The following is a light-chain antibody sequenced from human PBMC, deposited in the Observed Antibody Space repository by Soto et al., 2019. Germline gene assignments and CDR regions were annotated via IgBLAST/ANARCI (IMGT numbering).Light chain of an antibody. CDR1: QSVLYSSNNKNY. Sequence: DIVMTQSPDSLAVSLGERATINCKSSQSVLYSSNNKNYLAWYQQKPGQPPKLLIYWAPTRESGVPDRFSGSGSGTDFTLTISSLQAEDVAVYYCQQYYSPWTFGQGTKVELK. CDR2: WAP. J-gene: IGKJ1*01. CDR3: QQYYSPWT. V-gene: IGKV4-1*01.